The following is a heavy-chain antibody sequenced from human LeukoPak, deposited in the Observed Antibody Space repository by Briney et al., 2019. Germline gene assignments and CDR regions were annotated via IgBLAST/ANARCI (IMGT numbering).Heavy chain of an antibody. V-gene: IGHV3-7*03. J-gene: IGHJ4*02. Sequence: GGSLRLSCAASGFTFSSYWMSWVRQAPGKGLEWVANIKQDGSEKYYVGSAKGRFTISRDNAKNSLFLQMNSLRAEDTAVYHCATHYSGSYYQWGQGTLVTVSS. CDR2: IKQDGSEK. CDR3: ATHYSGSYYQ. CDR1: GFTFSSYW. D-gene: IGHD3-10*01.